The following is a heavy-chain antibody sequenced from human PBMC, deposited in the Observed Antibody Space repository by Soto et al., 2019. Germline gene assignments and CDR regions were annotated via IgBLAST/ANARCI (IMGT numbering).Heavy chain of an antibody. J-gene: IGHJ5*02. V-gene: IGHV4-30-4*01. CDR2: IHDSGNT. D-gene: IGHD4-17*01. CDR3: ARARGGDSGDYASLFDR. CDR1: GGSVSIGDYL. Sequence: SETLSLTCTVFGGSVSIGDYLWSWIRQRPGKGLEWIGYIHDSGNTYYNPSLKSRVTISLDTSKNQFSLKVTSMTAANTAVYFCARARGGDSGDYASLFDRWGQGNLVTVSS.